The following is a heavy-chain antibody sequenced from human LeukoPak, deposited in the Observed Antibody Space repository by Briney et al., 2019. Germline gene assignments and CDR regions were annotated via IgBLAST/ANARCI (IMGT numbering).Heavy chain of an antibody. Sequence: GGSLRLSCAASGFTFSSYAMSWVRQAPGKGLEWVSAISGSGGSTYYADSVKGRFTISRDNSKNTLYLQMNSLKTDDTAVYYCTTEMAGNDYWGQGTLVTVSS. D-gene: IGHD6-19*01. CDR3: TTEMAGNDY. CDR1: GFTFSSYA. J-gene: IGHJ4*02. CDR2: ISGSGGST. V-gene: IGHV3-23*01.